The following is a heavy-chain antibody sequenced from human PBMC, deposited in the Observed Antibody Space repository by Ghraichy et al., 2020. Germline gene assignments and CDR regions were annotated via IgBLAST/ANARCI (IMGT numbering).Heavy chain of an antibody. D-gene: IGHD2-2*01. CDR3: ARGYQLLRNWFDP. V-gene: IGHV4-31*03. Sequence: SETLSLTCTVSGGSISSGGYYWSWIRQYPGKGLEWIGYIYYSGSTYYNPSLKSRVTISLEMSKNQFSLKLSSVTAADTAVYYCARGYQLLRNWFDPWGQGTLVTVSS. CDR2: IYYSGST. CDR1: GGSISSGGYY. J-gene: IGHJ5*02.